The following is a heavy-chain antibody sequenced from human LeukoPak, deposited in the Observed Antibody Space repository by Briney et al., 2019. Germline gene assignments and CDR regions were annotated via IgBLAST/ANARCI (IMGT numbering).Heavy chain of an antibody. D-gene: IGHD5-18*01. CDR3: ARGNRRYSYGSFPDY. CDR1: GGSFSGYY. J-gene: IGHJ4*02. V-gene: IGHV4-34*01. CDR2: INHSGST. Sequence: SETLSLTCAVYGGSFSGYYWSWIRQPPGKGQEWIGEINHSGSTNYNPSLKSRVTISVDTSKNQFSLKLSSVTAAHTAVYYCARGNRRYSYGSFPDYWGQGTLVTVSS.